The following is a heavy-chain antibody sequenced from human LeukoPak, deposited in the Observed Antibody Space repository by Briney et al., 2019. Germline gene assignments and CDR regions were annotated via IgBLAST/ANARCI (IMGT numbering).Heavy chain of an antibody. D-gene: IGHD6-19*01. Sequence: SETLSLTCTVSGGSISSYYWSWIRQPPGKGLEWIANIFYSGSPNYNPSLKSRVTISFDTSKNQFSLKLSSVTAADTAVYYCARGRWLVNYWGQGTLVTVSS. CDR2: IFYSGSP. CDR3: ARGRWLVNY. CDR1: GGSISSYY. J-gene: IGHJ4*02. V-gene: IGHV4-59*08.